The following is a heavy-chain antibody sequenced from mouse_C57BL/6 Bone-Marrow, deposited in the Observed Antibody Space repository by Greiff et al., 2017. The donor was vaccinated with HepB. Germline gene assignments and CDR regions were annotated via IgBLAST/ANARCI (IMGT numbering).Heavy chain of an antibody. Sequence: VMLVESGAELARPGASVKLSCKASGYTFTSYGISWVKQRTGQGLEWIGEIYPRSGNTYYNEKFKGKATLTADKSSSTAYMELRSLTSEDSAVYFCAREGGYAMDYWGQGTSVTVSS. V-gene: IGHV1-81*01. CDR2: IYPRSGNT. CDR3: AREGGYAMDY. CDR1: GYTFTSYG. J-gene: IGHJ4*01.